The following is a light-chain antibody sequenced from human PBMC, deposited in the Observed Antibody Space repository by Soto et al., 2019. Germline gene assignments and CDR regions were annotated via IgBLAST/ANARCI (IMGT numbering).Light chain of an antibody. CDR3: QQYNNWPPWT. CDR1: QSVSSSY. Sequence: EIVLTQSPGTLSLSPGERATLPCRASQSVSSSYLAWYQQKPGQAPRLLIYGASNRATGIPDRISGSGSGTEFTLTISSLQSEDFAVYYCQQYNNWPPWTFGQGTKVDIK. CDR2: GAS. V-gene: IGKV3-20*01. J-gene: IGKJ1*01.